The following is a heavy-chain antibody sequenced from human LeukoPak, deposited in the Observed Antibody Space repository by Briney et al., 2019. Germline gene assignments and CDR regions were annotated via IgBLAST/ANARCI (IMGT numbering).Heavy chain of an antibody. CDR3: ALEVVVPAAIPGILYFQH. CDR1: GGTFSSYA. CDR2: IIPIFGTA. Sequence: ASVKVSCKASGGTFSSYAISWVRQAPGQGLEWMGGIIPIFGTANYAQKFQGRVTITADESTSTAYMELSSLRSEDTAVYYCALEVVVPAAIPGILYFQHWGQGTLVTVSS. D-gene: IGHD2-2*02. J-gene: IGHJ1*01. V-gene: IGHV1-69*13.